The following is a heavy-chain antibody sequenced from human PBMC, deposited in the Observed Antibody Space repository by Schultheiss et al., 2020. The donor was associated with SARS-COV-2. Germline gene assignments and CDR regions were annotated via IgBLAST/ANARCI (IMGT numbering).Heavy chain of an antibody. J-gene: IGHJ3*02. CDR3: ARGRPPHYYDSIAFDI. Sequence: QTLSLTCAVSGYSISSGYYWGWIRQPPGKGLEWIGSIYYSGSTYYNPSLKSRVTISVDTSKNQFSLKLSSVTAADTAVYYCARGRPPHYYDSIAFDIWGQGTMVTVSS. CDR1: GYSISSGYY. V-gene: IGHV4-38-2*01. CDR2: IYYSGST. D-gene: IGHD3-22*01.